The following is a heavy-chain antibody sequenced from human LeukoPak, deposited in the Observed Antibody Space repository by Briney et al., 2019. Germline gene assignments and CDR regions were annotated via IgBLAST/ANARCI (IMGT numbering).Heavy chain of an antibody. CDR2: ISSSSSYI. Sequence: PGGSLRLSCAASGFTFSSYSMNWVRQAPGKGLEWVSSISSSSSYIYYADSVKGRFTISRDNAKNSLYLQMNSLRAEDTAVYYCTRDAVGYSIINWFDPWGQGTLVTVSS. J-gene: IGHJ5*02. V-gene: IGHV3-21*01. D-gene: IGHD6-13*01. CDR3: TRDAVGYSIINWFDP. CDR1: GFTFSSYS.